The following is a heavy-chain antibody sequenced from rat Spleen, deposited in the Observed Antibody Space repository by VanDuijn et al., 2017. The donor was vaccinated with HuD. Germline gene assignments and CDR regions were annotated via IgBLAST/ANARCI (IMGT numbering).Heavy chain of an antibody. J-gene: IGHJ3*01. CDR2: ISYDGSST. V-gene: IGHV5-20*01. CDR1: GFTFSDCY. D-gene: IGHD1-11*01. CDR3: TTGDYGFTRLFAY. Sequence: EVQLVESDGGLVQPGRSLKLSCATSGFTFSDCYMAWVRQAPTKGLEWVTTISYDGSSTYYRDSVKGRFTISRDNAKSTLYLEMDSLRSEDTATYYCTTGDYGFTRLFAYWGQGTLVSVSS.